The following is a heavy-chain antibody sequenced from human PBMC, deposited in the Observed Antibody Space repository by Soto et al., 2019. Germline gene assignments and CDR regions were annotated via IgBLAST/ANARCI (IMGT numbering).Heavy chain of an antibody. CDR3: ARGYSSGWYPANFDY. Sequence: SETLSLTCTVSGGSISSGDYYWSWIRQRPGKGLEWIGYISYSGSTYYNPSLKRPLTIPVDTSKNQFSLKLSSVTAADTAVYYCARGYSSGWYPANFDYWGQGTLVTVSS. CDR2: ISYSGST. D-gene: IGHD6-19*01. V-gene: IGHV4-30-4*08. J-gene: IGHJ4*02. CDR1: GGSISSGDYY.